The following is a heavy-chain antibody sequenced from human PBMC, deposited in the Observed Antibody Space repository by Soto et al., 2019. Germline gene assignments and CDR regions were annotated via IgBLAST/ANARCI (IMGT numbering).Heavy chain of an antibody. Sequence: QVQLVQSGAEVKESGASVKVSCKASGYTFSGYYIHWVRQAPGQAPEWVGEIGPKSGDTRYAQKFQGRVTMTKDTSITTVYMELRNLSPDDTAVYFCGRGRSGEIVIFYWCQGTLVT. CDR1: GYTFSGYY. CDR3: GRGRSGEIVIFY. V-gene: IGHV1-2*02. CDR2: IGPKSGDT. J-gene: IGHJ4*02. D-gene: IGHD5-12*01.